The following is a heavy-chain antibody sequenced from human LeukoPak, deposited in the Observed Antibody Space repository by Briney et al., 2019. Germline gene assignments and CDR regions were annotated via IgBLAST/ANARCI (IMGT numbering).Heavy chain of an antibody. J-gene: IGHJ4*02. Sequence: SETLSLTCTVSGGSISSYYWSWIRQPPGKGLEWIGEINHSGDTNYNPSLKSRVTISVDTSKNQFSLKLSSVTAADTAVYYCARDSVRGVAGFDYWGQGTLVTVPS. CDR3: ARDSVRGVAGFDY. V-gene: IGHV4-34*01. CDR2: INHSGDT. CDR1: GGSISSYY. D-gene: IGHD3-10*01.